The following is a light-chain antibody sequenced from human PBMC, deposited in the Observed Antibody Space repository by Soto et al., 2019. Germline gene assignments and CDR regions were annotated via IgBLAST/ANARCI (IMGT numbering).Light chain of an antibody. Sequence: IQMTQSPSSLSASVGDRVTITCQASQDISNYLNWYQQKPGKAPKLLIYAASTLQSGVPSRFSGSGSGTDFTLSISSLQPEDFATYYCQQLNDYPVTFGQGTNVDIK. J-gene: IGKJ1*01. CDR3: QQLNDYPVT. CDR1: QDISNY. CDR2: AAS. V-gene: IGKV1-9*01.